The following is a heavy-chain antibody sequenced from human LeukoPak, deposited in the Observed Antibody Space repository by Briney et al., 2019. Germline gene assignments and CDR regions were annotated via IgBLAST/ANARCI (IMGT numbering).Heavy chain of an antibody. V-gene: IGHV4-31*03. CDR2: IYNSGST. CDR3: VRGVECGYYVDY. Sequence: TLTLTCTVSGDSFSSDGNIWNWIRQHPVKGLEWIGNIYNSGSTDYNPSLISRLTIRLDTSKNQFSLRLSSVTAANTAVYYSVRGVECGYYVDYEDQG. D-gene: IGHD3-3*01. CDR1: GDSFSSDGNI. J-gene: IGHJ4*02.